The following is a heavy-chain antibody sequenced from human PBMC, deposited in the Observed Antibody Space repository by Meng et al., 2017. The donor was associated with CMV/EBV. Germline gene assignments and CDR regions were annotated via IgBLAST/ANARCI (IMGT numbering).Heavy chain of an antibody. CDR2: IIPIFGTA. CDR3: ARSLYSSSPHFDY. D-gene: IGHD6-6*01. J-gene: IGHJ4*02. Sequence: CKASGGTISSCAISWGRQAPGQGLEWVGGIIPIFGTANYAQKFRGRVTITTDESTSTAYMELSSLRSEDTAVYYCARSLYSSSPHFDYWGQGTLVTVSS. CDR1: GGTISSCA. V-gene: IGHV1-69*05.